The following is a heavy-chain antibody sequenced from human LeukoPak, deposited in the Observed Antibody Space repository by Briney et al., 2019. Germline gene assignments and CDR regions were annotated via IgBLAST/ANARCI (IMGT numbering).Heavy chain of an antibody. V-gene: IGHV4-59*01. CDR2: IYYSGST. CDR1: GGSISSYY. D-gene: IGHD1-26*01. CDR3: ARGSVRSRWFDP. J-gene: IGHJ5*02. Sequence: PSETLSLTCTVSGGSISSYYWSWIRQPPGKGLEWIGYIYYSGSTNYNPSLKSRVTISVDTSKNQFSLKLSSVTAADTAVYYCARGSVRSRWFDPWGQGTLVTVSS.